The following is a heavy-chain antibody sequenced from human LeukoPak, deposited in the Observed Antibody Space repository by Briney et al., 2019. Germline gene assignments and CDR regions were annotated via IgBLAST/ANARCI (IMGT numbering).Heavy chain of an antibody. CDR3: AKCPTGYTKTFDS. Sequence: TGGSLRLSCAASGFTVSSCAMSWVRQAPGKGLEGVSAISGSGSKTYCADSVKGRFSISRDNSKNTLYLQMNSLRAEDTAVYYCAKCPTGYTKTFDSWGQGTLVTVSS. D-gene: IGHD6-13*01. V-gene: IGHV3-23*01. J-gene: IGHJ4*02. CDR2: ISGSGSKT. CDR1: GFTVSSCA.